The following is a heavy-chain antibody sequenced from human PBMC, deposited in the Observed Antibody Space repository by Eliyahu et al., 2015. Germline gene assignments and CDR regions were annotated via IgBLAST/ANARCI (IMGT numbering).Heavy chain of an antibody. CDR2: ISYDGSNK. CDR3: AKAEKSNYDILTGYYYYYGMDV. V-gene: IGHV3-30*18. J-gene: IGHJ6*04. Sequence: QVQLVESGGGVVQPGRSLRLSCAAXGFTFGXXGXPWXRQAPGKGLEWVAVISYDGSNKYYTDSVKGRFTISRDNSKNTLYLQMNNLRAEDTAVYYCAKAEKSNYDILTGYYYYYGMDVWGKGTTVTVSS. D-gene: IGHD3-9*01. CDR1: GFTFGXXG.